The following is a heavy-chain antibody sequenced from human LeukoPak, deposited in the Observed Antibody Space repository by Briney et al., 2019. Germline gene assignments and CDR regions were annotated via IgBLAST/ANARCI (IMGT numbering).Heavy chain of an antibody. CDR1: GFTFRSYG. CDR3: TKDRPEWGGEEAFDI. CDR2: ISSDGRNK. D-gene: IGHD3-16*01. V-gene: IGHV3-30*18. Sequence: GGSLRLSCAASGFTFRSYGIHWVRQAPGKRLEWVAVISSDGRNKYYADSVKGRFTISRDNFKNTLYLQMNSLRAEDTAVYYCTKDRPEWGGEEAFDIWGRGTMVTVSS. J-gene: IGHJ3*02.